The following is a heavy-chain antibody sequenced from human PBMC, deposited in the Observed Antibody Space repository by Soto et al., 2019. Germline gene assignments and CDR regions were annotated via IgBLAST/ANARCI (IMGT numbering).Heavy chain of an antibody. V-gene: IGHV3-33*01. Sequence: QVQLVESGGGVVQPGRSLRLSCAASGFTFSSYGMHWVRQAPGKGLEWVAFIWHDGGNKFYAEYVKGRFTISRDNSKNTMYLQMTSLSAEDTAMYYCARDGDVNTGFGKDYWGQGNLVTVSS. J-gene: IGHJ4*02. CDR1: GFTFSSYG. D-gene: IGHD3-16*01. CDR3: ARDGDVNTGFGKDY. CDR2: IWHDGGNK.